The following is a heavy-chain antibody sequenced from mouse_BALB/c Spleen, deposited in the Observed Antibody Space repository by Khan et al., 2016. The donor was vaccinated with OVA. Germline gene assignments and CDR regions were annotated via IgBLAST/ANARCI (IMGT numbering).Heavy chain of an antibody. Sequence: QIQLVQSGPELKKPGETVKISCKASGYTFTNYGMNWVKQAPGKGLKWMGWINTNTGEPTFAEEFKDRFAFSLETSASTAYLQINSLKNGDTATYCCARGVYMYGCWFAYWGQGTLVTVSA. CDR1: GYTFTNYG. J-gene: IGHJ3*01. CDR2: INTNTGEP. V-gene: IGHV9-3*02. CDR3: ARGVYMYGCWFAY. D-gene: IGHD2-14*01.